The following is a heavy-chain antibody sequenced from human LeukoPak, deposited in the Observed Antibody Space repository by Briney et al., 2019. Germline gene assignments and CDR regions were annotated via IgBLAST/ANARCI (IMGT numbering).Heavy chain of an antibody. CDR3: ASLDGSDY. CDR2: INPNSGGT. Sequence: VSVRVSCKASGYSFTGYYMHWGRQAPGQGLEWMGWINPNSGGTNYAQKFQGRVTMTRDTSISTAYLELSRLRSDDTAVYYCASLDGSDYWGQGTLVTVSS. V-gene: IGHV1-2*02. CDR1: GYSFTGYY. J-gene: IGHJ4*02. D-gene: IGHD1-1*01.